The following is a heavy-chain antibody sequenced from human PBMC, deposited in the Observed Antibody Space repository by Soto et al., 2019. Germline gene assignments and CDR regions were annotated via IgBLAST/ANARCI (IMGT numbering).Heavy chain of an antibody. D-gene: IGHD6-6*01. Sequence: SETLSLTCTVSGGSISSGGYYWSWIRQHPGKGLEWIGYIYYSGSTYYNPSLKSRVTISVDTSKNQFSLKLSSVTAADTAVYYCARGRRIPYSSSPPFDYWGQGTLVTVSS. CDR3: ARGRRIPYSSSPPFDY. V-gene: IGHV4-31*03. J-gene: IGHJ4*02. CDR1: GGSISSGGYY. CDR2: IYYSGST.